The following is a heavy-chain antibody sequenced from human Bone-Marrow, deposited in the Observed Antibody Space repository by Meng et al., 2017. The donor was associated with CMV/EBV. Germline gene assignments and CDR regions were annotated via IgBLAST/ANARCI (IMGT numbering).Heavy chain of an antibody. J-gene: IGHJ4*02. V-gene: IGHV3-30*02. Sequence: GGSLRLSCAASGFTFSNYGMHWVRQAPGKGLEWVALIRYDGNNKYYTDSVKGRFTISRDNSKNTLYLQVNSLRTEDTAVYYCAKDHSRRPLPFMHRKKQEGQYYFDYWGQGTRVTGSS. CDR1: GFTFSNYG. D-gene: IGHD3-16*01. CDR2: IRYDGNNK. CDR3: AKDHSRRPLPFMHRKKQEGQYYFDY.